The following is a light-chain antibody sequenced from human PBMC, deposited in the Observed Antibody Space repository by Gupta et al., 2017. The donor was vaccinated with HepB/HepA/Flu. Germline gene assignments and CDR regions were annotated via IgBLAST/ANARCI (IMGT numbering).Light chain of an antibody. Sequence: EIVMTQSPATLSASPGEGATLSCRASQNINSKLAWYQQKPGQAPRVLIYDASAMHTGIPSRFSGSGSGTEFTLTISSLQSEDFAAYYCQQYNNSPSWTFGQGTNVEIK. V-gene: IGKV3-15*01. J-gene: IGKJ1*01. CDR3: QQYNNSPSWT. CDR1: QNINSK. CDR2: DAS.